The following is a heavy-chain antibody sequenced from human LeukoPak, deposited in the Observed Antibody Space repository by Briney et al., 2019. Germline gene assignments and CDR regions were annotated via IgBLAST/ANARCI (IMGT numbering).Heavy chain of an antibody. D-gene: IGHD1-26*01. CDR3: AKDGGWELLIYYYYYGMDV. J-gene: IGHJ6*02. Sequence: GRSLRLSCAASGFTFSSYGMHWVRQAPGKGLEWVAVISYDGSNKYYADSVKGRFTISRDNSKNTLYLQMNSLRAEDTAVYYCAKDGGWELLIYYYYYGMDVWGQGTTVTVSS. CDR2: ISYDGSNK. CDR1: GFTFSSYG. V-gene: IGHV3-30*18.